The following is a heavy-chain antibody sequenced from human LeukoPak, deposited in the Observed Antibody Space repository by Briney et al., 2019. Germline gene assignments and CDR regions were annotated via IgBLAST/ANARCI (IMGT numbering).Heavy chain of an antibody. J-gene: IGHJ2*01. CDR1: GGSISSYY. V-gene: IGHV4-4*09. CDR2: IYTSGST. D-gene: IGHD6-6*01. CDR3: ASYSSSLGYFDL. Sequence: PSETLSLTCTVSGGSISSYYWSWIRQPPGKGLEWIGYIYTSGSTNYNPSLKSRVTISVDTSKNQFSLKLSSVTAADTAVYYCASYSSSLGYFDLWGRGTLVTVSS.